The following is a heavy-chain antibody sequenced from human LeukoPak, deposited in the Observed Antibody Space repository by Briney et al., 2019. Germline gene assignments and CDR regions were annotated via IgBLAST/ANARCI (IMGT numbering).Heavy chain of an antibody. CDR1: GYSFTTYW. V-gene: IGHV3-23*01. CDR3: AKDPSEYDFWSGFPLSY. D-gene: IGHD3-3*01. Sequence: PGGSLRLSCKGSGYSFTTYWIGWVRQAPGKGLEWVSAISGSGGSTYYADSVKGRFTISRDNSKNTLYLQMNSLRAEDTAVYYCAKDPSEYDFWSGFPLSYWGQGTLVTVSS. CDR2: ISGSGGST. J-gene: IGHJ4*02.